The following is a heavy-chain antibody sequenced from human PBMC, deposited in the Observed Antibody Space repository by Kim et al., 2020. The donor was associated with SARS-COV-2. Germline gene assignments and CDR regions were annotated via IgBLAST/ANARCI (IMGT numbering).Heavy chain of an antibody. CDR1: GFTFSSYA. CDR3: AREGGYYYVFDY. D-gene: IGHD3-22*01. CDR2: ISYDGSNK. J-gene: IGHJ4*02. V-gene: IGHV3-30*04. Sequence: GGSLRLSCAASGFTFSSYAMHWVRQAPGKGLEWVAVISYDGSNKYYADSVKGRFTISRDNSKNTLYLQMNSLRAEDTAVYYCAREGGYYYVFDYWGQGTL.